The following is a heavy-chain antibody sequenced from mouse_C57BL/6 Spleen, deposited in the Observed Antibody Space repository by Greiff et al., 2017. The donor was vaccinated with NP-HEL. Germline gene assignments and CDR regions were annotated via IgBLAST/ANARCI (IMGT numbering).Heavy chain of an antibody. CDR1: GFTFSDYY. Sequence: EVKLMESGGGLVQPGGSLKLSCAASGFTFSDYYMYWVRQTPEKRLEWVAYISNGGGSTYYPDTVKGRFTISRDNAKNTLYLQMSRLKSEDTAMYYCARRASLGSRVFYAMDYWGQGTSVTVSS. V-gene: IGHV5-12*01. J-gene: IGHJ4*01. CDR2: ISNGGGST. D-gene: IGHD1-1*01. CDR3: ARRASLGSRVFYAMDY.